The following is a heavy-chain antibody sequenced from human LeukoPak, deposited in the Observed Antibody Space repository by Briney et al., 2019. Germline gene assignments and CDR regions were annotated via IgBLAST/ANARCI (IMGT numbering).Heavy chain of an antibody. D-gene: IGHD3-10*01. CDR1: GFSLTSTGEP. J-gene: IGHJ3*02. V-gene: IGHV2-5*01. CDR2: IYWNDDK. Sequence: SGPSLVKPTQPLTLTCTFSGFSLTSTGEPVGWIRQPPGKALEWLALIYWNDDKRYSPSLKSRLAITKDTSKNQVLLTMTKMDPVDTATYYCAHSDRFEEDAFDMWGQGTMVTVSS. CDR3: AHSDRFEEDAFDM.